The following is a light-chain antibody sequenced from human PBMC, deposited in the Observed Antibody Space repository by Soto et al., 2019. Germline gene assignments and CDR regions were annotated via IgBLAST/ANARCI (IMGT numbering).Light chain of an antibody. CDR1: QSVTSSS. CDR3: KKDCSSPLIP. Sequence: ESGSRWSPGPQYLSRGERATLSCRAGQSVTSSSLASNQHRPGQAPRRPSYGASSRATGTPNRFSGSASGTDFSLTISRLYPADFGMHYCKKDCSSPLIPFGEGTKVDIK. V-gene: IGKV3-20*01. CDR2: GAS. J-gene: IGKJ4*01.